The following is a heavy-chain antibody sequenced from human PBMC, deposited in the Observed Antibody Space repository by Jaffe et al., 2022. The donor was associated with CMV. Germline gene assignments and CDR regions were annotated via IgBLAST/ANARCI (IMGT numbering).Heavy chain of an antibody. D-gene: IGHD1-26*01. V-gene: IGHV3-7*03. J-gene: IGHJ4*02. CDR2: IKRDGSEK. CDR1: GFTFSDYW. Sequence: EVQLVESGGGLVQPGGSLRLSCAASGFTFSDYWMSWVRQAPGKGLEWVANIKRDGSEKYYVDSVKGRFTLSRDNAKKSLYLEMNSLRAEDMAVYYCVRDIPYAGSFYYFDFWGQGTLVTVSS. CDR3: VRDIPYAGSFYYFDF.